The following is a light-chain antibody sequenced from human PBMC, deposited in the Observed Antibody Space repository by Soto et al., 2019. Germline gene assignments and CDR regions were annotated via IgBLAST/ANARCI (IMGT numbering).Light chain of an antibody. V-gene: IGKV1-5*01. CDR2: DAS. CDR3: QQLNIYPIT. Sequence: DIQMTQSPATLSASVGDRVSITCRASQRVNTCLAWYQQKPGKAPTLLIYDASSLQSGVPSRFSGSGSGTDFTLTISSLQPEDFATYYCQQLNIYPITFGQGTRLEIK. J-gene: IGKJ5*01. CDR1: QRVNTC.